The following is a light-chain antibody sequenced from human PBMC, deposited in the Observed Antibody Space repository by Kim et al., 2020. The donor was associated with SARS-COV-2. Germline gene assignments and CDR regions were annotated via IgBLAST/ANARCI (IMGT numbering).Light chain of an antibody. Sequence: ETVGDRVTISCRASQGISNSLAWYQQKPGKVPKVLIYSASALQSGVPSRFSGSGSGTNFILTNSSLQPEDVATYYCQKYDAAPWTFGQRTKVDIK. J-gene: IGKJ1*01. V-gene: IGKV1-27*01. CDR1: QGISNS. CDR3: QKYDAAPWT. CDR2: SAS.